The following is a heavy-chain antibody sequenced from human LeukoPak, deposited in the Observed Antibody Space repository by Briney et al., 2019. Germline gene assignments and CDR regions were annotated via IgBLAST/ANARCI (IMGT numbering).Heavy chain of an antibody. CDR1: GASIASHSW. CDR2: VYHSGGA. CDR3: ARAPNYGMDV. J-gene: IGHJ6*02. Sequence: SETLSLTCAVSGASIASHSWWSWVRQPPGKGLEWIGEVYHSGGANYKPSLKSRVTISVDTSRNHFSLKLTSVTAADTAVYYCARAPNYGMDVWGQGTTVTVSS. V-gene: IGHV4/OR15-8*01.